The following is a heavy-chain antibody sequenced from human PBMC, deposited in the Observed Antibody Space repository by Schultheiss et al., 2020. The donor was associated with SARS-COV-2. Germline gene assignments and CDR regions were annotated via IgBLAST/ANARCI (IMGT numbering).Heavy chain of an antibody. CDR3: ARGPARLSARHAYYYMDV. J-gene: IGHJ6*03. CDR2: IYYSGST. CDR1: GGPITSGNYD. V-gene: IGHV4-39*07. Sequence: SETLSLTCTVSGGPITSGNYDWSWIRQPPGKGLEWIGSIYYSGSTYYNPSLKSRVTMSVDTSKNQFSLKLSSVTAADTAVYYCARGPARLSARHAYYYMDVWGKGTTVTVSS. D-gene: IGHD6-6*01.